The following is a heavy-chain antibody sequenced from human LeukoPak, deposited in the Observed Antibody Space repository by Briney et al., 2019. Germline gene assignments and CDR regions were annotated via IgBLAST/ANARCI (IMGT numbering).Heavy chain of an antibody. Sequence: GGSLRLSCVASGFTFGKYWMSWVRQAPGKGLEWVANIKLDGSEKDYVDSVKGRFTISRDNTKNSLYLQMNSLRAEDTAVFYCARDQYDTWSRRGNFDSWGQGTLVIVSS. J-gene: IGHJ4*02. CDR1: GFTFGKYW. CDR2: IKLDGSEK. D-gene: IGHD3-3*01. V-gene: IGHV3-7*03. CDR3: ARDQYDTWSRRGNFDS.